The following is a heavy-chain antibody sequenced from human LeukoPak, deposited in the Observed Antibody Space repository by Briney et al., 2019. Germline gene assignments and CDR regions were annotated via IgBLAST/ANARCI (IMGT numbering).Heavy chain of an antibody. CDR1: GFTFSSFG. CDR2: IWYDGSNK. V-gene: IGHV3-33*01. D-gene: IGHD2-8*02. Sequence: PGGSLGLSCAASGFTFSSFGMHWVRQAPGRGLEWVAVIWYDGSNKYYADSVKGRFTISRDNSQNTLYLQGNNLRAEDTAVYCCARGRWDTGGFHGLDVWGQGTTVTVSS. CDR3: ARGRWDTGGFHGLDV. J-gene: IGHJ6*02.